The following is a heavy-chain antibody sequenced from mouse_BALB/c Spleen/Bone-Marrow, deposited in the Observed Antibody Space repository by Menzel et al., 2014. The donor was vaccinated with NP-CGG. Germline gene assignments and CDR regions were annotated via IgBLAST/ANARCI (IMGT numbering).Heavy chain of an antibody. Sequence: EVKLVESGPELVKPGASVKISCKASGYSFTGYFMNWVMQSHGKSLEWIGRINPYNGDTFYNQKFKGKATLTVDKSSSTAHMEHRSLPTEDSAVYYCTRVTTDWYFDVWGAGTTVTVSS. J-gene: IGHJ1*01. CDR1: GYSFTGYF. CDR3: TRVTTDWYFDV. CDR2: INPYNGDT. V-gene: IGHV1-20*02. D-gene: IGHD1-1*01.